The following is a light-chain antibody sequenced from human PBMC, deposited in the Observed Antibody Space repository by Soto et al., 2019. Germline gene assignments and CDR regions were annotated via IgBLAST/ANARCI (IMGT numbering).Light chain of an antibody. Sequence: DIVLTQSPATLSVSPGERATLSCRASQSVRSNLAWYQHKPGQAPRLLISGASRRATGIPDRFSGAGSGTDFTLTISRLEPEDFALYYCQQHDILPITFGQGTRLEI. CDR2: GAS. CDR1: QSVRSN. V-gene: IGKV3-20*01. J-gene: IGKJ5*01. CDR3: QQHDILPIT.